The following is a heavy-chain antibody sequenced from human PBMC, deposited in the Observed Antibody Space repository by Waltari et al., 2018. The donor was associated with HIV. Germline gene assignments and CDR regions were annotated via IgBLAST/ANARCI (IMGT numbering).Heavy chain of an antibody. Sequence: QVQLVQSGAEVKKPGSSVKVSCKASGDTFSSYAISWVRQAPGQGLEWMGGIIPIFGTANYAQKFQGRVTITADESTSTAYMELSSLRSEDTAVYYCARGSWDYVWGSYQTIRYFDYWGQGTLVTVSS. D-gene: IGHD3-16*02. CDR3: ARGSWDYVWGSYQTIRYFDY. CDR1: GDTFSSYA. CDR2: IIPIFGTA. V-gene: IGHV1-69*01. J-gene: IGHJ4*02.